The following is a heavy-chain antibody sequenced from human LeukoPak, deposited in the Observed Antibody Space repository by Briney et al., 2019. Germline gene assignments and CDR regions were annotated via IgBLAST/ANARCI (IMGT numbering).Heavy chain of an antibody. J-gene: IGHJ4*02. CDR3: ARDLAVGGYYSDY. CDR1: GITFSTYA. CDR2: ISSSGSST. D-gene: IGHD3-22*01. V-gene: IGHV3-23*01. Sequence: GGSLRLSCVASGITFSTYAMSWVRQAPGKGLEWVSVISSSGSSTYYADSVKGRFTISRDNLKNTLYLQMNSLRAEDTAVYYCARDLAVGGYYSDYWGQGTLVTVSS.